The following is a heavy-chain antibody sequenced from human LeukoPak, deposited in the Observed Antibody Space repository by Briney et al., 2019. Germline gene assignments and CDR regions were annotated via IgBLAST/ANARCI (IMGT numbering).Heavy chain of an antibody. CDR1: GGSISSSSYY. V-gene: IGHV4-39*07. D-gene: IGHD5-18*01. CDR3: ARPRAPGYTAMVTSLNAFDI. J-gene: IGHJ3*02. Sequence: SETLSLTCTVSGGSISSSSYYFDWIRQTPGKGLEWIGNIYYSGSTLYNPSLKSRVTISVDTSKNQFSLKLSSVTAADTAVYYCARPRAPGYTAMVTSLNAFDIWGQGTTVTVSS. CDR2: IYYSGST.